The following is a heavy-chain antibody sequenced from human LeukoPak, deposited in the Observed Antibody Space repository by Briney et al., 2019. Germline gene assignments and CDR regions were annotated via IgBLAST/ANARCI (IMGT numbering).Heavy chain of an antibody. D-gene: IGHD6-19*01. CDR2: IYYSGST. CDR1: GGSISSSSYF. Sequence: SETLSLTCTVSGGSISSSSYFWGWIRQPPGKGLEWIGSIYYSGSTNYNPSLKSRVTISVDTSKNQFSLKLSSVTAADTAVYYCARSRGWSVLYFDYWGQGTLVTVSS. CDR3: ARSRGWSVLYFDY. J-gene: IGHJ4*02. V-gene: IGHV4-39*07.